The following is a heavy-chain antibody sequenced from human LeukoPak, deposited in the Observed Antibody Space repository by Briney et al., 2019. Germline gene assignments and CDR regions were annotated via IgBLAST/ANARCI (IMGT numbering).Heavy chain of an antibody. CDR1: GFTFSAYY. CDR2: ISSSSSAI. J-gene: IGHJ4*02. V-gene: IGHV3-48*01. D-gene: IGHD3-3*01. Sequence: PGGSLRLSCAASGFTFSAYYMIWVRQAPGKGLEWVSYISSSSSAINYADSVKGRFTISRDNAKNSLYLQMNSLRAEDTAVFYCARDRGGTDDFWSGYYTGYFDYWGQGTLVTVSS. CDR3: ARDRGGTDDFWSGYYTGYFDY.